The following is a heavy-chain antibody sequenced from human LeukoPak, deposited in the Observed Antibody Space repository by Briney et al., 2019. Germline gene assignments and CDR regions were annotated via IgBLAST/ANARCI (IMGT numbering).Heavy chain of an antibody. J-gene: IGHJ4*02. V-gene: IGHV3-33*01. CDR2: LWADGTNH. Sequence: GGSLRLSCATSGFTLSIYGMHWVRQAPGKGLEWVAVLWADGTNHYYADSVKGRFTISRDTSKNMLYLQMDSLRAEDTAVYYCARDGPYGDYGQGDYWGQGTLVTVSS. D-gene: IGHD4-17*01. CDR3: ARDGPYGDYGQGDY. CDR1: GFTLSIYG.